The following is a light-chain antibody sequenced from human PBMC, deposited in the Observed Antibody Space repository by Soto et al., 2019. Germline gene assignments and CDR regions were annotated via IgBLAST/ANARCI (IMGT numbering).Light chain of an antibody. CDR2: RAS. J-gene: IGKJ1*01. CDR3: HQYSNWPPWT. V-gene: IGKV3-15*01. CDR1: QSLSGN. Sequence: EIVMTQSPATLSVSPGERATLSCRASQSLSGNLAWYQRKPGQAPRLLIYRASTRATGVPARFSASGSGTEFTLTISSLQSEDSAVYYCHQYSNWPPWTFGPGTKVEIK.